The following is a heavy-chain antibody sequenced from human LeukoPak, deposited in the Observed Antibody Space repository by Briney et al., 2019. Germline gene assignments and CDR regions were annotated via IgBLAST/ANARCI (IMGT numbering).Heavy chain of an antibody. D-gene: IGHD1-26*01. V-gene: IGHV1-58*02. CDR3: ARGRRELPKNLCWYFDL. Sequence: ASVKVSCKASGFTFTNSAMQWVRQARGQRLEWIGWIVVGSGDTNYAQKFQDRVTMTRDTSISTAYMELSRLRSDDTAVYYCARGRRELPKNLCWYFDLWGRGTLVTVSS. CDR2: IVVGSGDT. CDR1: GFTFTNSA. J-gene: IGHJ2*01.